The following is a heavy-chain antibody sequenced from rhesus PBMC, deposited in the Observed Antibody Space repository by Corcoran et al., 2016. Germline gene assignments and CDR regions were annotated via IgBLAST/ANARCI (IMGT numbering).Heavy chain of an antibody. J-gene: IGHJ4*01. V-gene: IGHV4S9*01. CDR1: GGSISDNYN. Sequence: VQLQESGPGLVKPSETLSLTCAVSGGSISDNYNFNWLRLPPGKGLEWSGNIYGNSANTYYSPSLKSRVTISKDTSKNQFFLKLTSVTAADTAVYYCARDIATVDYWGQGVLVTVSS. D-gene: IGHD5-36*01. CDR3: ARDIATVDY. CDR2: IYGNSANT.